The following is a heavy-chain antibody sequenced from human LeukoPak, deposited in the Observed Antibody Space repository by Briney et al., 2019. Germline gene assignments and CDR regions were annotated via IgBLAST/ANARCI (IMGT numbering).Heavy chain of an antibody. D-gene: IGHD2-15*01. CDR1: GGSISSYY. J-gene: IGHJ4*02. CDR2: IYYTGNT. V-gene: IGHV4-59*08. CDR3: ARHRRAGGSCDY. Sequence: SETLSLTCTVSGGSISSYYWSWIRQPPGKGLEWIGHIYYTGNTNYNPSFKSRVTISVDTTKDPVSLQLNSVTAADTAVYYCARHRRAGGSCDYWGQGTLVTVSS.